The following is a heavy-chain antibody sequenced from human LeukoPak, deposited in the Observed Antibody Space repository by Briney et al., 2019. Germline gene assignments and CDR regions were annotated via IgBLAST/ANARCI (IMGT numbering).Heavy chain of an antibody. J-gene: IGHJ6*02. CDR3: TGFSHSSSWYEDYYYYYGMDV. V-gene: IGHV3-73*01. CDR1: GFTFSGSA. D-gene: IGHD6-13*01. Sequence: GGSLRLSCAASGFTFSGSAMHWVRQASGKGLEWVGRIRSKANSYATAYAASVKGRFTISRDDSKNTAYLQMNSLKTEDTAVYYCTGFSHSSSWYEDYYYYYGMDVWGQGTTVTVSS. CDR2: IRSKANSYAT.